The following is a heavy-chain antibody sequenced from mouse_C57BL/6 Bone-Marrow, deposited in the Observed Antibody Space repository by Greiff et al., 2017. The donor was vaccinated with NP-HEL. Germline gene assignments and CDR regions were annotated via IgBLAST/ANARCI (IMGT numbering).Heavy chain of an antibody. CDR1: GFSLTSYA. J-gene: IGHJ4*01. D-gene: IGHD1-1*01. CDR3: ARRERDHLLLRWNYAMDY. CDR2: IWTGGGT. V-gene: IGHV2-9-1*01. Sequence: QVQLQQSGPGLVAPSQSLSITCTVSGFSLTSYAISRVRQPPGKGLEWLGVIWTGGGTNYNSALKSTLSISKDNSKSQVFLKMNSLQTDDTARYYCARRERDHLLLRWNYAMDYWGQGTSVTVSS.